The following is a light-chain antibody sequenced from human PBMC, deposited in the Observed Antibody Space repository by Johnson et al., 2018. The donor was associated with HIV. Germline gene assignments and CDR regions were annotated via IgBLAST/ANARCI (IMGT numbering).Light chain of an antibody. Sequence: QSVLTQPPSVSAAPGQKVTISCSGSSSNIGNNYVSWYQQLPGTAPKLLIYDNNKRPSRIPDRFSGSKSGTSATLGLTGLQTGTEAHFYGGAWDRSLSAGGYVFGTGTKVTVL. CDR1: SSNIGNNY. CDR3: GAWDRSLSAGGYV. J-gene: IGLJ1*01. CDR2: DNN. V-gene: IGLV1-51*01.